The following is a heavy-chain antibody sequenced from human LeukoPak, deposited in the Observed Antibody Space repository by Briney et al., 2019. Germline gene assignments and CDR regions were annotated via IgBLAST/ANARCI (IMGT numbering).Heavy chain of an antibody. Sequence: GGSLRLSCAASGFTFSSYEMNWVRQAPGKGLEWVSYISSSGSTIYYADSVKGRFTISRDNAKNSLYLQMNSLRAEDTAVYYCARDYYGSGSYCDWFDPWGQGTLVTVSS. CDR2: ISSSGSTI. CDR1: GFTFSSYE. CDR3: ARDYYGSGSYCDWFDP. J-gene: IGHJ5*02. D-gene: IGHD3-10*01. V-gene: IGHV3-48*03.